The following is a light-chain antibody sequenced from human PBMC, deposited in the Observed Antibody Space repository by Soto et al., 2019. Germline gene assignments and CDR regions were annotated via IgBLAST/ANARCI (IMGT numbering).Light chain of an antibody. CDR2: ATS. Sequence: AIQMTQSPSSLSASVGDRGTITCRASQDIRTELGWYQQKPGKAPNLLIYATSSLQSGVPSRFSGSGSGTDFTLTISSLQPEDFATYYCVQDYNYPLTFGQGTKVEIK. V-gene: IGKV1-6*01. CDR1: QDIRTE. J-gene: IGKJ1*01. CDR3: VQDYNYPLT.